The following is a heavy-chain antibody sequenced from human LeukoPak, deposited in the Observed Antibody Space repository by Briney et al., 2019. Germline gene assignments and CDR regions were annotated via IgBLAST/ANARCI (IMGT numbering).Heavy chain of an antibody. CDR1: GGSFRGYY. V-gene: IGHV4-34*01. CDR2: INHSGST. D-gene: IGHD4-17*01. J-gene: IGHJ2*01. CDR3: ARGTVTTTYWYFDL. Sequence: PSETLSLTCAVYGGSFRGYYWSWIRQPPGKGLEWIGEINHSGSTNYNPSLKSRVTISVDTSKNQFSLKLSSVTAADTAVYYCARGTVTTTYWYFDLWGRGTLVTVSS.